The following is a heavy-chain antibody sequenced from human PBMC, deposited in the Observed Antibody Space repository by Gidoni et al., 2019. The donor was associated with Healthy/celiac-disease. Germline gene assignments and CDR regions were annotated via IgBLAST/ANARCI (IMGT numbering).Heavy chain of an antibody. Sequence: QVQLVASGGGLVKPGGSRRLSCAASGFTFSDYYMSWIRQAPGKGLEWVSYISSSSSYTNYADSVKGRFTISRDNAKNSLYLQMNSLRAEDTAVYYCARVGGWYYFDYWGQGTLVTVSS. CDR2: ISSSSSYT. D-gene: IGHD6-19*01. CDR1: GFTFSDYY. CDR3: ARVGGWYYFDY. J-gene: IGHJ4*02. V-gene: IGHV3-11*06.